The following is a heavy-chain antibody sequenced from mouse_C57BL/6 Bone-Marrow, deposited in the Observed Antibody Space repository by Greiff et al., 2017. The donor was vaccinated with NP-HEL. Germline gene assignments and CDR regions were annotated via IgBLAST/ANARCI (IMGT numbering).Heavy chain of an antibody. D-gene: IGHD1-1*01. CDR3: ARDNSYDAMDY. CDR1: GFTFSSYA. V-gene: IGHV5-4*01. Sequence: EVKLVESGGGLVKPGGSLKLSCAASGFTFSSYAMSWVRQTPEKRLEWVATISDGGSYTYYPDNVKGRFTISRDNAKNTLYLQMSHLKSEDTAMYYCARDNSYDAMDYWGQGTSVTVSS. CDR2: ISDGGSYT. J-gene: IGHJ4*01.